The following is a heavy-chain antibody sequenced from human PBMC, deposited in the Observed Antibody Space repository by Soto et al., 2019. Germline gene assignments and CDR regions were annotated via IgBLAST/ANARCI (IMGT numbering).Heavy chain of an antibody. CDR2: IIPIFGTA. Sequence: SVTVSCKASGGTFSSYAISWVRQAPGQGLGWMGGIIPIFGTANYAQKFQGRVTITADESTSTAYMELSSLRSEDTAMYYCARDSSGYSVPCRQVTLVTLSA. D-gene: IGHD3-22*01. CDR1: GGTFSSYA. J-gene: IGHJ5*02. CDR3: ARDSSGYSVP. V-gene: IGHV1-69*13.